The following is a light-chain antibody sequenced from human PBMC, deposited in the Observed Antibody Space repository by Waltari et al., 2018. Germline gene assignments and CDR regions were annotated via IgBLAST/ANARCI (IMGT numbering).Light chain of an antibody. Sequence: EIVLTQSPDTLSLSPGEGATLSCRASQTVNTRYLAWYQQKPGQAPRLLIHGASTRATGIPDRFSGSGSGTDFTLTISRLEPEDFAVYYCQQYGRSSWTFGQGTKVDIK. V-gene: IGKV3-20*01. J-gene: IGKJ1*01. CDR1: QTVNTRY. CDR2: GAS. CDR3: QQYGRSSWT.